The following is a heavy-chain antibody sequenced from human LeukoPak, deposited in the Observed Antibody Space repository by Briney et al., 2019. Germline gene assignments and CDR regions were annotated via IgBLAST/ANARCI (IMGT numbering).Heavy chain of an antibody. J-gene: IGHJ5*01. CDR3: ARRSSGWPNNWFDS. D-gene: IGHD6-19*01. CDR1: GGSVSSGGYS. Sequence: SETLSLTCTVSGGSVSSGGYSWAWIHQPQGKGLEWIGTLHSSGSTNYGSSLKSRVSMSADSSKNQFSLRLTSVTAADTAVYFCARRSSGWPNNWFDSWGQGTLVTVSS. V-gene: IGHV4-39*07. CDR2: LHSSGST.